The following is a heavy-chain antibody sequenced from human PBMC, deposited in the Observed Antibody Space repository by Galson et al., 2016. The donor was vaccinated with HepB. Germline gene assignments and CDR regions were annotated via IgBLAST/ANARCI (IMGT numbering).Heavy chain of an antibody. CDR3: SKDSEGGYYYDSCGYSQLFYGMDV. J-gene: IGHJ6*02. CDR1: GFTFDDYA. CDR2: ISWNSGSI. D-gene: IGHD3-22*01. Sequence: SLRLSCAASGFTFDDYAMHWVRQAPGKGLDWVSGISWNSGSIGYADSVKGRFTISRDNAKNSLYLQMNSLRAEDTALYYCSKDSEGGYYYDSCGYSQLFYGMDVWGQGTTVTVAS. V-gene: IGHV3-9*01.